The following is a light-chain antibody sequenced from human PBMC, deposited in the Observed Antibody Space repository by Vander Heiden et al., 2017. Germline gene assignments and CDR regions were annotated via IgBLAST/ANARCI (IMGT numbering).Light chain of an antibody. CDR2: DVS. CDR1: SSDVGGYNY. CDR3: SSYTSSSTLWV. Sequence: HSALTPPASVSGSPGQSITISCTGTSSDVGGYNYVSWYQQHPGKAPKLMIYDVSNRPSGVSNRFSGSKSGNTASLTISGLQAEDEADYYCSSYTSSSTLWVFGGGTKLTVL. J-gene: IGLJ3*02. V-gene: IGLV2-14*01.